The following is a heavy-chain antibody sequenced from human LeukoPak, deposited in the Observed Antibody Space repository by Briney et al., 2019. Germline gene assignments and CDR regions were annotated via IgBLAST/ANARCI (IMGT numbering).Heavy chain of an antibody. J-gene: IGHJ5*02. CDR2: MNPNSGNT. CDR1: GYTFTIYD. V-gene: IGHV1-8*01. D-gene: IGHD2-2*01. Sequence: ASVTVSCKASGYTFTIYDINWVRQATGQGLEWMGWMNPNSGNTGYAQKFQGRVTMTRNTSISTAYMELSSLRSEDTAVYYCARGRGRFCSSTSCLVENWFDHWGQGTLVTVSS. CDR3: ARGRGRFCSSTSCLVENWFDH.